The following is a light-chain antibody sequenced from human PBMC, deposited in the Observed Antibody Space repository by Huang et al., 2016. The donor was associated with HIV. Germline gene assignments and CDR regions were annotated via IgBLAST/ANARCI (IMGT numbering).Light chain of an antibody. Sequence: DIQMTQSPSSRSASVGDRVTITCRASQRISSYLNWYQQKPGKAPKLLIYAASSLQSGVPTRFSGSGSGTDFTLTISSLQPEDFATYYCQQSYSTPLTFGGGTKVEIK. CDR1: QRISSY. CDR3: QQSYSTPLT. CDR2: AAS. V-gene: IGKV1-39*01. J-gene: IGKJ4*01.